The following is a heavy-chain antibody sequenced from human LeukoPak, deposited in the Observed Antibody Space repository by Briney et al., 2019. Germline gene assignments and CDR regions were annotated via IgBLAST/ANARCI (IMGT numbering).Heavy chain of an antibody. CDR1: ASSIGSFY. J-gene: IGHJ6*02. CDR3: ARDPIPRVPSWGFYGMDV. CDR2: IYTSGST. V-gene: IGHV4-4*07. Sequence: SEAPPLTCTDSASSIGSFYCSCNRQPAGKKLEGTAIIYTSGSTDYDPSLKSRVTMSVDMYKSQFSLKLSSVTAADTAVYYCARDPIPRVPSWGFYGMDVWGQGTTVTVSS. D-gene: IGHD3-16*01.